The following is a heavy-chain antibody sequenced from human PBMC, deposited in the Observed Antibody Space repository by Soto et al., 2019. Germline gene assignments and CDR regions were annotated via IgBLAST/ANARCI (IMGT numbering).Heavy chain of an antibody. CDR3: ARRYSSGRALNWFDP. V-gene: IGHV4-34*01. Sequence: QVQLQQWGAGLLKPSETLSLTCAVYGGSLSVSTGSWFRQPPGKGLGWIGEINHSGSTNYNPSLKSRVTISVDTSKNQFSLKLSSVTAADTAVYYCARRYSSGRALNWFDPWGQGTLVTVSS. J-gene: IGHJ5*02. CDR1: GGSLSVST. CDR2: INHSGST. D-gene: IGHD6-25*01.